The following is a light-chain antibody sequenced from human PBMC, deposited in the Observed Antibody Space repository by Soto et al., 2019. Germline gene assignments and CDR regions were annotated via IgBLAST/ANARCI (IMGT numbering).Light chain of an antibody. Sequence: EIVLTQSPGTLSLSPGERATLSCRASQSVSANYLAWYQRKPGQAPRLLIYGASSRATDIPGRFSGSGSGTHFPLTSTRKAPEDGAVYYYQHYGSSPPTFGQGTKVEIK. J-gene: IGKJ1*01. V-gene: IGKV3-20*01. CDR3: QHYGSSPPT. CDR2: GAS. CDR1: QSVSANY.